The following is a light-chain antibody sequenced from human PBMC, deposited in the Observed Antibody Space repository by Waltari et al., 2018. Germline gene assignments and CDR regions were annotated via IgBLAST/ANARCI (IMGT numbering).Light chain of an antibody. J-gene: IGKJ5*01. Sequence: TQLTQSPSSLSASVGDRVTITCRASQVILVYLAWYQQRPGKAPKFLIYATSTLRSGVPSRFSGSGSGTDFTLTISDLQPEDFATYYCQQLKSYPITFGQGTRLEIK. V-gene: IGKV1-9*01. CDR2: ATS. CDR1: QVILVY. CDR3: QQLKSYPIT.